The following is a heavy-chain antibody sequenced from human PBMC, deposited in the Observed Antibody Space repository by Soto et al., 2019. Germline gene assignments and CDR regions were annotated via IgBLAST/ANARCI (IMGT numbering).Heavy chain of an antibody. V-gene: IGHV3-74*01. CDR1: GFTFSSYW. CDR2: INSDGSST. J-gene: IGHJ1*01. D-gene: IGHD2-15*01. Sequence: EVQLVESGGGLVQPGGSLRLSCAASGFTFSSYWMHWVRQAPGKGLVWVSRINSDGSSTSYADSVKGRFTISRDNAKNTLYLQMNSLRAEDTAVYYCARVGGSSKTNQFFQHWGQGTLVTVSS. CDR3: ARVGGSSKTNQFFQH.